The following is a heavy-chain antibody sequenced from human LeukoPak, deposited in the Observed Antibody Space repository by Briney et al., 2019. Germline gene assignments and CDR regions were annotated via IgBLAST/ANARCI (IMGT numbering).Heavy chain of an antibody. V-gene: IGHV1-3*01. CDR1: GYTFTSYA. D-gene: IGHD2-21*02. CDR3: ARAYCGGDCYPNLDY. J-gene: IGHJ4*02. CDR2: INAGNGNT. Sequence: GASVKVSCKASGYTFTSYAMHWVRQAPGQRLEWMGWINAGNGNTKYSQKFQGRVTITRDTSASTAYMELSSLRSEDTAVYYCARAYCGGDCYPNLDYWGQGTLVTVSS.